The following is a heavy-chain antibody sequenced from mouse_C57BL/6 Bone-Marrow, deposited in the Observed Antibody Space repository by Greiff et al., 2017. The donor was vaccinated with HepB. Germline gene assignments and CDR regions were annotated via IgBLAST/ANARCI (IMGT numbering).Heavy chain of an antibody. CDR2: IWSGGST. J-gene: IGHJ4*01. D-gene: IGHD1-1*01. CDR3: ARTTTVRDYYAMDY. V-gene: IGHV2-2*01. CDR1: GFSLTSYG. Sequence: VQLQESGPGLVQPSQSLSITCTVSGFSLTSYGVHWVRQSPGKGLEWLGVIWSGGSTDYNAAFISRLSISKDNSKSQVFFKMNSLQADDTAIYYCARTTTVRDYYAMDYWGQGTSVTVSS.